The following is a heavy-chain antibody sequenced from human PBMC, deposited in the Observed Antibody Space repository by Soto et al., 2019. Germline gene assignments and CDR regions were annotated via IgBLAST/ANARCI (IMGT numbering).Heavy chain of an antibody. CDR1: GYSFTTYG. Sequence: ASVKVSCKTSGYSFTTYGISWVRQAPGQGLEWMGWISGYNGNTNYAQNLQGRVTMTTDTSTSTAYMELRSLKSDDTAMYYCATDGQITLFGVASAPYAMDVWGQGTTVTVSS. CDR3: ATDGQITLFGVASAPYAMDV. CDR2: ISGYNGNT. J-gene: IGHJ6*02. D-gene: IGHD3-3*01. V-gene: IGHV1-18*01.